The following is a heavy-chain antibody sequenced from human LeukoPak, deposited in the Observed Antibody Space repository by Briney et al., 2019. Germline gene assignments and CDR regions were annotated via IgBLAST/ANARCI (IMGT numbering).Heavy chain of an antibody. Sequence: ASVKVSCKASGGTFSSYAISWVRQAPGQGLEWMGGIIPSFGTANYAQKFQGRVTITADESTSTAYMELSSLRSEDTAVYYCGVAYYDSSGYYPIDYWGQGTLVTVSA. CDR1: GGTFSSYA. J-gene: IGHJ4*02. D-gene: IGHD3-22*01. CDR3: GVAYYDSSGYYPIDY. CDR2: IIPSFGTA. V-gene: IGHV1-69*13.